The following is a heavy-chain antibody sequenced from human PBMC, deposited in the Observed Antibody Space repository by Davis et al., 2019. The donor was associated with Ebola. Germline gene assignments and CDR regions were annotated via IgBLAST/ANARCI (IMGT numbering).Heavy chain of an antibody. D-gene: IGHD6-19*01. J-gene: IGHJ4*02. Sequence: PGGSLRLSCAASGFTFSSYWMSWVRQAPGKGLEWVSAISGSGGSTYYADSVKGRFTISRDNSKNTLYLQMNSLRAEDTAVYYCARDSSGKLQLSYWGQGTLVTVSS. CDR3: ARDSSGKLQLSY. CDR2: ISGSGGST. CDR1: GFTFSSYW. V-gene: IGHV3-23*01.